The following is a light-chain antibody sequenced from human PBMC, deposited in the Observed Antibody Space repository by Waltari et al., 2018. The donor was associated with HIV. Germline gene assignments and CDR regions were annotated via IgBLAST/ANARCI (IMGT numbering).Light chain of an antibody. J-gene: IGLJ1*01. CDR2: KNI. CDR3: VGWDASLSAYV. Sequence: QSVLPQQPSAPGTPGQRVTISCSGSSSNIGDDTVFSYQQLPGTTPKLLIYKNIQRPSGVPDRFAGSKSGTSAYLAISGLRSEDEADYYCVGWDASLSAYVFGAGTKVTVL. V-gene: IGLV1-47*01. CDR1: SSNIGDDT.